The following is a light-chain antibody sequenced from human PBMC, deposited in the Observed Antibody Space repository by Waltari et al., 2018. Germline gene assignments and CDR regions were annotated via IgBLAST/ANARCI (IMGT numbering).Light chain of an antibody. CDR2: EVS. CDR1: DRDVGAYDF. V-gene: IGLV2-14*01. J-gene: IGLJ1*01. Sequence: QSALTQPASVSGPPGQSITISFSGTDRDVGAYDFASRYQQHPGKAPPLIIYEVSNRPSGISNRFSASKSGNTASLTISGLQAEDEADYYCSSYTTSSAPGVFGTGTRVTVL. CDR3: SSYTTSSAPGV.